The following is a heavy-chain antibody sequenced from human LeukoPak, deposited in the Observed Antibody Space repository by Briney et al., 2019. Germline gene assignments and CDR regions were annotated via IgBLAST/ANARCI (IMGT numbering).Heavy chain of an antibody. J-gene: IGHJ5*02. Sequence: PSETLSLTCTVSGGSISSYYWSWIRQPPGKGLEWIGYIYYSGSTNYNPSLKSRVTISVDTSKNQFSLKLSSVTAADTAVYYCARHAGPGYCYSNWFGPWGQGTLVTVSS. CDR3: ARHAGPGYCYSNWFGP. CDR2: IYYSGST. V-gene: IGHV4-59*08. CDR1: GGSISSYY. D-gene: IGHD2-21*02.